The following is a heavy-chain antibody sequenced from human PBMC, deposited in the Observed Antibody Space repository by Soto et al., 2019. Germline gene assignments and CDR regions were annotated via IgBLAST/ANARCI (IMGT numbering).Heavy chain of an antibody. J-gene: IGHJ4*02. CDR2: ISGSGGST. CDR1: GFTFSSYA. Sequence: GGSLRLSCAASGFTFSSYAMSWVRQAPGKGLEWVSAISGSGGSTYYADSVKGRFTISRDNSKNTLYLQMNSLRAEDTAVYYCAKDGASGPIVGAGFYYWGQGTLVTVSS. V-gene: IGHV3-23*01. CDR3: AKDGASGPIVGAGFYY. D-gene: IGHD1-26*01.